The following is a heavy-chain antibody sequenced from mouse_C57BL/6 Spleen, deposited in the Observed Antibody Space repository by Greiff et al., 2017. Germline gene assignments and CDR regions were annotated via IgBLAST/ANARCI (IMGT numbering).Heavy chain of an antibody. Sequence: EVKLMESGGDLVKPGGSLKLSCAASGFTFSSYGMSWVRQTPDKRLEWVATISSGGSYTYYPDSVKGRFTISRDNAKNTLYLQMSSLKSEDTAMYYCARNGGSYYFDYWGQGTTLTVSS. CDR1: GFTFSSYG. J-gene: IGHJ2*01. CDR2: ISSGGSYT. V-gene: IGHV5-6*01. CDR3: ARNGGSYYFDY.